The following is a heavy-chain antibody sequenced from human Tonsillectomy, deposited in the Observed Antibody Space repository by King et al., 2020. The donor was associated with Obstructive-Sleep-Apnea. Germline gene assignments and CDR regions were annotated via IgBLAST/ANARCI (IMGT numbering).Heavy chain of an antibody. CDR3: AREYTRGAFDI. Sequence: VQLVESGGGLVKPGGSLRLSCAASGFSFSSYSMNWVRQAPGKGLEWVSSISSSISYMYYADSVKGRFTISRDNAKNSVYLQMNSLRAEDTAVYYCAREYTRGAFDIWGQGTMVTVSS. V-gene: IGHV3-21*01. D-gene: IGHD5-18*01. CDR2: ISSSISYM. CDR1: GFSFSSYS. J-gene: IGHJ3*02.